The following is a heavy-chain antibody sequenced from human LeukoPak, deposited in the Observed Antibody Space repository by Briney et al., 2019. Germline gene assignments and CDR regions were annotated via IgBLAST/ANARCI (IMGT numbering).Heavy chain of an antibody. J-gene: IGHJ4*02. CDR1: GFTVSSNY. V-gene: IGHV3-66*01. CDR3: AREWSGAAADPYYFDY. D-gene: IGHD6-13*01. CDR2: IYSGGST. Sequence: GGSLRLSCAASGFTVSSNYMSWVRQAPGKGLEWVSVIYSGGSTYYADSVKGRFTISRDNSKNTLYLQMNSLRAEDTAVYYCAREWSGAAADPYYFDYWGQGTLVTVSS.